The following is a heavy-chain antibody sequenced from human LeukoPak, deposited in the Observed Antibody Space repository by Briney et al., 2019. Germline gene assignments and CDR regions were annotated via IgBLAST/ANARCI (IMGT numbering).Heavy chain of an antibody. J-gene: IGHJ4*02. Sequence: SETLSLTCTVSGGSIGSSSYYWGWIRQPPGKGLEWIGSIYYSGSTYYNPSLKSRVTISVDTSKNQFSLKLSSVTAADTAVYYCARLGSSGWSVRGDYWGQGTLVTVSS. CDR1: GGSIGSSSYY. D-gene: IGHD6-19*01. CDR2: IYYSGST. CDR3: ARLGSSGWSVRGDY. V-gene: IGHV4-39*01.